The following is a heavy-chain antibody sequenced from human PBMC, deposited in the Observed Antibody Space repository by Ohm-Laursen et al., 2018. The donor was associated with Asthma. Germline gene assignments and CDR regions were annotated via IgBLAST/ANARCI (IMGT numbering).Heavy chain of an antibody. CDR3: ARDWGRCDGSGYSDFDY. CDR2: ISSNGGST. V-gene: IGHV3-64*02. D-gene: IGHD3-22*01. Sequence: SLRLSCTASGFTFSSYAMHWVRQAPGKGLEYVSAISSNGGSTYYADSVKGRFTISRDNSKNTLYLQMDSLRPEDTAVYYCARDWGRCDGSGYSDFDYWGQGTLVTVSS. CDR1: GFTFSSYA. J-gene: IGHJ4*02.